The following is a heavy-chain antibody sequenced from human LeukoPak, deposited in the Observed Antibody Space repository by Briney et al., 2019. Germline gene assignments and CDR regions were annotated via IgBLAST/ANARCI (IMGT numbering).Heavy chain of an antibody. CDR2: IYSGGNT. Sequence: GGSLRLSCAASGFTASSNYMTWVRQAPGKGLEWVSVIYSGGNTYYADSVKGRFTISRDNTKNTLYLQMNSLRADDTAVYYCARDQADSSGYLPEATFDYWGQGTLVTVSS. V-gene: IGHV3-66*01. J-gene: IGHJ4*02. CDR3: ARDQADSSGYLPEATFDY. CDR1: GFTASSNY. D-gene: IGHD3-22*01.